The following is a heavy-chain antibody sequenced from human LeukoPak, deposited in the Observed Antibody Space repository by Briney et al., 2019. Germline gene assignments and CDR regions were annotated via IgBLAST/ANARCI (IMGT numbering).Heavy chain of an antibody. V-gene: IGHV4-39*07. CDR3: ARAHDIVVVPAAIRDCWFDP. CDR1: GGSMSGISDY. J-gene: IGHJ5*02. CDR2: INHSGST. Sequence: PSETLSLTCTVSGGSMSGISDYWSWIRQPPGKGLEWIGEINHSGSTNYNPSLKSRVTISVDTSKNQFSLKLSSVTAADTAVYYCARAHDIVVVPAAIRDCWFDPWGQGTLVTVSS. D-gene: IGHD2-2*02.